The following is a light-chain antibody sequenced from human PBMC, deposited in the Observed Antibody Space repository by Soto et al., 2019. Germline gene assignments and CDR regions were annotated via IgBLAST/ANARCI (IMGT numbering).Light chain of an antibody. CDR2: CAS. J-gene: IGKJ1*01. Sequence: DIVMTHSPDSLAVSLGESATINCKSSQSVLYSSINKNYLAWYQQKPGQTPKLLIYCASTRETGVPDRFSGSGSGTDFTFTISSLQAEDVAVYYCQQCYSTPVTFGQGTKVEIK. CDR1: QSVLYSSINKNY. CDR3: QQCYSTPVT. V-gene: IGKV4-1*01.